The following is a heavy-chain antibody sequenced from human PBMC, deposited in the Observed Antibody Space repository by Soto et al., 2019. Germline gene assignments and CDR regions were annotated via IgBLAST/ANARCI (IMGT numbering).Heavy chain of an antibody. CDR1: GGTFSRSG. D-gene: IGHD5-18*01. Sequence: QVQLVQSGTEVKKPGASVKVSCKASGGTFSRSGFHWVRQAPGQGLEWMGMIVPSVDTTNYAQKFQARVTISAEQSTSTVYMELRSLRSEDTAVYYCARCPQPPDTADPYAVDVWGQGTRVIVSS. CDR2: IVPSVDTT. J-gene: IGHJ6*02. V-gene: IGHV1-69*18. CDR3: ARCPQPPDTADPYAVDV.